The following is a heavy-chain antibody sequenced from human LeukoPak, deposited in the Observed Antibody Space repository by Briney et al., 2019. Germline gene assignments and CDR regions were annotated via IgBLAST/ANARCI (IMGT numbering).Heavy chain of an antibody. CDR2: ISGSGGST. D-gene: IGHD1-1*01. CDR1: GFTFSSYA. Sequence: GGSLRLSCAASGFTFSSYAMSWVRQAPGKGLEWVSAISGSGGSTYYADSVKGRFTISRDNSKNTLYLQMNSLRPEDTAVYYCAKERSATGIERYFDYWGQGTLVTVSS. CDR3: AKERSATGIERYFDY. V-gene: IGHV3-23*01. J-gene: IGHJ4*02.